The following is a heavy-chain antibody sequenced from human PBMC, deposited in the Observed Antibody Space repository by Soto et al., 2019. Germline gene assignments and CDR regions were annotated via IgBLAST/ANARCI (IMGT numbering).Heavy chain of an antibody. J-gene: IGHJ6*02. Sequence: EVQLVESGGGLVKPGGSLRLSCAASGFTFSNAWMSWVRQAPGKGLEWVGRIKSKTDGGTTDYAAPVKGRFTISRDDSKNTPNLQINSLKTEDTAVYYCTTAIVVVPSSRRPYYYYYGMDVWGQGTTVTVSS. CDR3: TTAIVVVPSSRRPYYYYYGMDV. D-gene: IGHD2-2*01. CDR2: IKSKTDGGTT. CDR1: GFTFSNAW. V-gene: IGHV3-15*01.